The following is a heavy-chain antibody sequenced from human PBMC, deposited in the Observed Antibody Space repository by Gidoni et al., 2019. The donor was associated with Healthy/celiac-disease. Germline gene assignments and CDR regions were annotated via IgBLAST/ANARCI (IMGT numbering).Heavy chain of an antibody. CDR2: ISGSGGST. Sequence: EVQLLESGGGLVQPGGSLRLSCAASGFTFSSYAMSWVRQAPGKGLEWVSAISGSGGSTYYADSVKGRFTISRDNSKNTLYLQMNSLRAEDTAVYYCAKDLRGFWSGYSTTYYYYGMDVWGQGTTVTVSS. J-gene: IGHJ6*02. V-gene: IGHV3-23*01. CDR1: GFTFSSYA. D-gene: IGHD3-3*01. CDR3: AKDLRGFWSGYSTTYYYYGMDV.